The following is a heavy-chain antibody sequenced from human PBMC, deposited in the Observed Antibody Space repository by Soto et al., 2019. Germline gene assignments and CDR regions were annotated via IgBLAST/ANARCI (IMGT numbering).Heavy chain of an antibody. J-gene: IGHJ4*02. V-gene: IGHV3-30*18. Sequence: GGSLRLSCSASGFTFRSYGMHWVRQAPGKGLEWVAVISYDGSNKYYADSVKGRFTISRDNSKNTLYLQMNSLRAEDTAVYYCAKISVAYYYGSGSLSIDYWGQGTLVTVSS. CDR1: GFTFRSYG. D-gene: IGHD3-10*01. CDR3: AKISVAYYYGSGSLSIDY. CDR2: ISYDGSNK.